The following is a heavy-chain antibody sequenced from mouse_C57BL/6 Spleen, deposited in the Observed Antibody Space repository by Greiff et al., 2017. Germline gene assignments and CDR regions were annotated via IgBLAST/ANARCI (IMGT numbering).Heavy chain of an antibody. V-gene: IGHV1-55*01. Sequence: QVQLQQPGAELVKPGASVKMSCKASGYTFTSYWITWVKQRPGQGLEWIGDIYPGSGSTNYNEKFKSKATLTVDTSSSTAYMQLSSLTSEDSAVYYCARGDYDVVYFDYWGQGTTLTVSS. D-gene: IGHD2-4*01. J-gene: IGHJ2*01. CDR2: IYPGSGST. CDR1: GYTFTSYW. CDR3: ARGDYDVVYFDY.